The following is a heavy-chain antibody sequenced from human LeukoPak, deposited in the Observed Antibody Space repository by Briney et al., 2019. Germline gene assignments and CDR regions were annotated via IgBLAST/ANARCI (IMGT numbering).Heavy chain of an antibody. CDR2: IYPGDSDT. Sequence: GESLTISCTGSGYSFTSYWIGWVRQMPGKGLEWMGIIYPGDSDTRYSPSFQGQVTISADKSISTAYLQWSSLKASDTAMYYCASYSSGWYSGWDYWGQGTLVTVSS. J-gene: IGHJ4*02. V-gene: IGHV5-51*03. CDR1: GYSFTSYW. CDR3: ASYSSGWYSGWDY. D-gene: IGHD6-19*01.